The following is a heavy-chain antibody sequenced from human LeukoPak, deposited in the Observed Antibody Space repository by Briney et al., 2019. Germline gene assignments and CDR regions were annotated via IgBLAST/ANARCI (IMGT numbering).Heavy chain of an antibody. Sequence: SETLSLTCTASGGSISSSSYYWGWIRQPPGKGLEWIGSIYYSGSTYYNPSLKSRVTISVDTSKNQFSLNLSSVTAADTAVYYCARWSGSVTARNYYYYMDVWGEGTTVTVSS. CDR1: GGSISSSSYY. CDR2: IYYSGST. J-gene: IGHJ6*03. D-gene: IGHD6-6*01. CDR3: ARWSGSVTARNYYYYMDV. V-gene: IGHV4-39*01.